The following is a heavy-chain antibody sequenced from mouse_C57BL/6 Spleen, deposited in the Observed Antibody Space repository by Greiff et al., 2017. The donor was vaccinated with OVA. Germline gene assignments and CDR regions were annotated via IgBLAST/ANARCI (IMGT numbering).Heavy chain of an antibody. CDR3: ARSNRRDYYAMDY. D-gene: IGHD6-1*01. V-gene: IGHV14-3*01. CDR2: IDPANGNT. Sequence: EVKLEESVAELVRPGASVKLSCTASGFNIKNTYMHWVKQRPEQGLEWIGRIDPANGNTKYAPKFQGKATITADTSSNTAYLQLSSLTSEDTAIYYCARSNRRDYYAMDYWGQGTSVTVSS. J-gene: IGHJ4*01. CDR1: GFNIKNTY.